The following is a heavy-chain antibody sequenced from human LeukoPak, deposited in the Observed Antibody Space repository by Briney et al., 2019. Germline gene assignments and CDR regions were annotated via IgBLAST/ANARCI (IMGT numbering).Heavy chain of an antibody. CDR2: IFHRGNT. Sequence: PSETLSLTCSVSGGSVSSDSSSWTWIRQHPGEGLEWIGYIFHRGNTYYNPSLKSRLTISVDTSKHQFSLRMTSVTAADTAVYYCARAVGYDDVTGYYRGWYFDLWGRGTLVTVSS. J-gene: IGHJ2*01. CDR3: ARAVGYDDVTGYYRGWYFDL. D-gene: IGHD3-9*01. CDR1: GGSVSSDSSS. V-gene: IGHV4-31*03.